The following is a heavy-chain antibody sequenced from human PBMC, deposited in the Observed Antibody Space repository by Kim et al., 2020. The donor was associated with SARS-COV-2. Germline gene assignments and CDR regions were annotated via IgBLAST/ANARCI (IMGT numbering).Heavy chain of an antibody. J-gene: IGHJ4*02. D-gene: IGHD2-21*01. CDR1: GDSIRSGGYY. CDR3: ARGVRY. V-gene: IGHV4-31*03. Sequence: SETLSLTCTVSGDSIRSGGYYWTWVRQQPGKALEWIGYIYDSKSTDYNPSLKSRMTISADTSKNQFSLKLTSVTAADTAVYYCARGVRYWGQGTLVTVSS. CDR2: IYDSKST.